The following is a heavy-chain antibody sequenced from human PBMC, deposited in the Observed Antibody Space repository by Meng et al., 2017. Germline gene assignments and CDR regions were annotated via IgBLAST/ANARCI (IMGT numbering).Heavy chain of an antibody. CDR3: ARGPNAGYSSGWRFDY. Sequence: SETLSLTCAISGDSFSSNSAAWNWIRQSPSRGLEWLGRTYYRSKWYNDYAVSVKSRITINPDTSKNQFSLQLNSVTPEDTAVYYCARGPNAGYSSGWRFDYWGQGTLVTVSS. D-gene: IGHD6-19*01. CDR1: GDSFSSNSAA. CDR2: TYYRSKWYN. J-gene: IGHJ4*02. V-gene: IGHV6-1*01.